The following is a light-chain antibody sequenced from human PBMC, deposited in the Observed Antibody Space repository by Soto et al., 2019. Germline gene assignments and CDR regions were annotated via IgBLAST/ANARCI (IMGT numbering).Light chain of an antibody. CDR3: QRSYRVPYT. Sequence: DIQMTQSPSSLSASVGDTISITCRSFQTISKSLNWYQQRPGKAPKLLIFGASNLHNGVPPRFSGLGSGTHFTLTITTPQPEDAATHHCQRSYRVPYTCGQGTKGDI. V-gene: IGKV1-39*01. J-gene: IGKJ2*01. CDR1: QTISKS. CDR2: GAS.